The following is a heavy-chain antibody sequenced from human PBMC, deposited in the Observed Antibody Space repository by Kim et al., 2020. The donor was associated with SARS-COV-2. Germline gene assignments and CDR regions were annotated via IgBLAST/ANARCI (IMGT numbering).Heavy chain of an antibody. V-gene: IGHV4-39*01. J-gene: IGHJ5*02. D-gene: IGHD3-16*02. Sequence: NPSLKSRVTISVDTSKNQFSLRLSAVTAADTAVYYCAREDYVWGSYPTFDPWGQGTLVTVSS. CDR3: AREDYVWGSYPTFDP.